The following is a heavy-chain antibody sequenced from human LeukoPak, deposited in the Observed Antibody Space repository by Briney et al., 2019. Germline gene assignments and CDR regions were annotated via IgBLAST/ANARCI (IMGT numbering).Heavy chain of an antibody. CDR2: INPNSGGT. CDR3: ARDHLQYYDFWSGYRAPGDY. CDR1: GYTFTGYY. D-gene: IGHD3-3*01. J-gene: IGHJ4*02. V-gene: IGHV1-2*02. Sequence: ASVKVSCKASGYTFTGYYMHWVRQAPGQGLEWMGWINPNSGGTNYAQKFQGRVTMTRDTSISTAYMELSRLRFDDTAVYYCARDHLQYYDFWSGYRAPGDYWGQGTLVTVSS.